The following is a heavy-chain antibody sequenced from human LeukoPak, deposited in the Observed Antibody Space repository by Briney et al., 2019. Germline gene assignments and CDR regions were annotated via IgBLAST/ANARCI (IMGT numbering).Heavy chain of an antibody. CDR2: IIPIFGTA. V-gene: IGHV1-69*13. Sequence: ASVKVSCKASGGTFSSYAISWVRQAPGQGLEWMGGIIPIFGTANYAQKLQGRVTITADESTSTAYMELSSLRSEDTAVYYCARDYYGSGSYYALVWFDPWGQGTLVTVSS. J-gene: IGHJ5*02. CDR3: ARDYYGSGSYYALVWFDP. D-gene: IGHD3-10*01. CDR1: GGTFSSYA.